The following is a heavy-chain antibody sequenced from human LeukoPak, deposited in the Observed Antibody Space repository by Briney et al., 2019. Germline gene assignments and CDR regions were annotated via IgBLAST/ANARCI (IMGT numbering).Heavy chain of an antibody. CDR2: IYSGGST. D-gene: IGHD1-26*01. CDR3: ARAAGGTWELLY. CDR1: GFTVSSNY. V-gene: IGHV3-66*01. Sequence: GGSLRLSCAASGFTVSSNYMSWVRQAPGKGLEWVSVIYSGGSTYYADSVKGRFTISRDNSKNTQYLQMNSLRAEDTAVYYCARAAGGTWELLYWGQGTLVTVSS. J-gene: IGHJ4*02.